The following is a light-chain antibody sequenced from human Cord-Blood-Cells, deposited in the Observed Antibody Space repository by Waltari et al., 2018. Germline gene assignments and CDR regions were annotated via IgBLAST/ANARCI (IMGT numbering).Light chain of an antibody. J-gene: IGLJ3*02. CDR2: EVS. CDR1: SSDVGGYNY. Sequence: QSALTQPASVSGSPGQSLTISCTGTSSDVGGYNYVSWYQQHPGKAPKLMIYEVSHRPSGVSNRFSGSKSGKTAALTITGLQAEDEAGYYCSSYTSSSTGVFGGGTKLTVL. CDR3: SSYTSSSTGV. V-gene: IGLV2-14*01.